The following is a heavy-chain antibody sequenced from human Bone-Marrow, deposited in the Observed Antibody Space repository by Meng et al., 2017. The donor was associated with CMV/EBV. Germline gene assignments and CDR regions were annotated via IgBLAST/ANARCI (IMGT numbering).Heavy chain of an antibody. Sequence: ASVKVSCKASGYTFTSYGISWVRQAPGQGLEWMGWISAYNGNTNYAQKLQGRVTMTTDTSTSTAYMELRSLRSDDTAVYYCARWFGELAPHYYYYGMDVWGRGTTDPVSS. CDR1: GYTFTSYG. V-gene: IGHV1-18*01. CDR3: ARWFGELAPHYYYYGMDV. D-gene: IGHD3-10*01. CDR2: ISAYNGNT. J-gene: IGHJ6*02.